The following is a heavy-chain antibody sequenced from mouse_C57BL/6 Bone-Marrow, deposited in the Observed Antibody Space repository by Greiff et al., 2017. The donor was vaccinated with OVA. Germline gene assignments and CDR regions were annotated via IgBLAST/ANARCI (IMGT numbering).Heavy chain of an antibody. V-gene: IGHV3-6*01. CDR2: ISYDGSN. Sequence: DVKLQESGPGLVKPSQSLSLTCSVTGYSITSGYYWNWIRQFPGNKLEWMGYISYDGSNKYNPSLKNRISITRDTSKNQFFLKLNSVTTEDTATYYCAVYYGSSHTWFAYWGQGTLVTVSA. CDR3: AVYYGSSHTWFAY. J-gene: IGHJ3*01. CDR1: GYSITSGYY. D-gene: IGHD1-1*01.